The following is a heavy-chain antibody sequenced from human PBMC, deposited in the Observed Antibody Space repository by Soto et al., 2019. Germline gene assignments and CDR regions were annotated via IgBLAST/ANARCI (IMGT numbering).Heavy chain of an antibody. J-gene: IGHJ4*02. V-gene: IGHV3-23*01. Sequence: ESGGGLVQPGGSLRLSCAASGFTISNNAMNWVRQAPRKGLEWDSTIFSSGGGGGTRYADAVKGRFTIPRDNSKNTLYQQMNRPRAEDTAIYYCERDVSSYSFSWGQGTLVTVSS. CDR1: GFTISNNA. CDR2: IFSSGGGGGT. D-gene: IGHD2-15*01. CDR3: ERDVSSYSFS.